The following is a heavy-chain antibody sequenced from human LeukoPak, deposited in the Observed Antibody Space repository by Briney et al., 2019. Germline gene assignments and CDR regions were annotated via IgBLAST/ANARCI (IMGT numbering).Heavy chain of an antibody. Sequence: GGSLRLSCAASGFTVSSNFMSWVRQAPGKGLEWVSVIYSGGSTYYADSVKGRFTISRDNSKNTLYLQMNSLRAEDTAVYYCAKDRAVAGTPYYFDYWGQGTLVTVSS. J-gene: IGHJ4*02. V-gene: IGHV3-66*02. CDR2: IYSGGST. CDR1: GFTVSSNF. D-gene: IGHD6-19*01. CDR3: AKDRAVAGTPYYFDY.